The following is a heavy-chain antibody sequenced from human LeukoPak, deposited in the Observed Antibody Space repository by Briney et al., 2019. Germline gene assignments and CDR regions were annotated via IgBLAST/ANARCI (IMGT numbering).Heavy chain of an antibody. J-gene: IGHJ4*02. V-gene: IGHV3-21*01. CDR3: TRASDGDYVLDY. D-gene: IGHD4-17*01. CDR1: GFTFSRYS. Sequence: GGSLRLSCAASGFTFSRYSMNWVRQAPGKGLEWVSSIRSSSSYIYYADSVKGRFTISRDNAKNSLYLQMNSLRAEDTAVYYYTRASDGDYVLDYWGQGTLVTVSS. CDR2: IRSSSSYI.